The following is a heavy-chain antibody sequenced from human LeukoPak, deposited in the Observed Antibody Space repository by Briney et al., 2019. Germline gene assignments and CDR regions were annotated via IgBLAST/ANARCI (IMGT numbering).Heavy chain of an antibody. CDR3: AKVGGGGYYFDY. CDR2: ISGSGGTT. CDR1: GFTFGDYA. D-gene: IGHD3-16*01. J-gene: IGHJ4*02. Sequence: GGSLRLSCTTSGFTFGDYAMSWVRQAPGKGLEWVSVISGSGGTTYYADSVKGRFTISRDNSKNTLYLQMNSLRAEDTAVYYCAKVGGGGYYFDYWGQGTLVTVSS. V-gene: IGHV3-23*01.